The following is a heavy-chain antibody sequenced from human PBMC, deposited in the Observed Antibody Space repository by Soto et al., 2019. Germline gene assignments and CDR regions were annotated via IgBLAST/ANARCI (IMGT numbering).Heavy chain of an antibody. Sequence: PSETLSLTCSVSGGSVSSGDYYWSWIRQSPGKGLEWIGHIYYSGSTNYNPSLRSRVTISVDTSKNVFSLKLSSVTAADTAVYYCASITVDTAIIYWLDPWGEGTLVTVSS. D-gene: IGHD5-18*01. J-gene: IGHJ5*02. V-gene: IGHV4-61*08. CDR1: GGSVSSGDYY. CDR2: IYYSGST. CDR3: ASITVDTAIIYWLDP.